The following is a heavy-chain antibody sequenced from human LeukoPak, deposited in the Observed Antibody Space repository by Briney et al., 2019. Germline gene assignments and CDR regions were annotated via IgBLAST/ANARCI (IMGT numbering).Heavy chain of an antibody. Sequence: ASVKVSCKVSGYTLTELSMHWVRQAPGKGLEWMGGFDPEDGETIYAQKFQGRVTMTEDTSTDTAYMELSSLRSEDTAVYYCATSVSGSYSVLFDYWGQGTLVTVSS. J-gene: IGHJ4*02. CDR1: GYTLTELS. CDR2: FDPEDGET. V-gene: IGHV1-24*01. D-gene: IGHD1-26*01. CDR3: ATSVSGSYSVLFDY.